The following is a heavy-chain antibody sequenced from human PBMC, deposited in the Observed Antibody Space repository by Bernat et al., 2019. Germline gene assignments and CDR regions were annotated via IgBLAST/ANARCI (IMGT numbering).Heavy chain of an antibody. CDR1: GYTFTRYG. D-gene: IGHD2-15*01. J-gene: IGHJ5*02. CDR2: ISAYNGNT. CDR3: ARVVGGGLSRTWVDP. V-gene: IGHV1-18*01. Sequence: VQLVQSGAEVKKLGASVKVSCKPSGYTFTRYGISWVRQAPGQWLEWMGWISAYNGNTNYAQLLQGRVTMTTDTSKSTDYMELRSLRADDTAVYCRARVVGGGLSRTWVDPWGQGTLVTVSS.